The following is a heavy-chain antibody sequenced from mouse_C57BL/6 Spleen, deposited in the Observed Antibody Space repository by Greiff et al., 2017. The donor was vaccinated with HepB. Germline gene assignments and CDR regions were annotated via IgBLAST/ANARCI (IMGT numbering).Heavy chain of an antibody. CDR1: GYSITSGYY. J-gene: IGHJ3*01. V-gene: IGHV3-6*01. D-gene: IGHD2-4*01. CDR2: ISYDGSN. Sequence: DVQLQESGPGLVKPSQSLSLTCSVTGYSITSGYYWNWIRQFPGNKLEWMGYISYDGSNNYNPSLKNRISITRDTSKNQFFLKLNSVTTEDTATYYCAREGDYDYDGGFAYWGQGTLVTVSA. CDR3: AREGDYDYDGGFAY.